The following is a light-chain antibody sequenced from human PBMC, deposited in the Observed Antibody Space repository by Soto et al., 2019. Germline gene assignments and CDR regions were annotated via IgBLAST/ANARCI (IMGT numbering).Light chain of an antibody. J-gene: IGKJ4*01. V-gene: IGKV1-27*01. CDR1: QGISNF. CDR3: QKYNSGPLT. Sequence: DVQMTPSPSSLSASVGDRVTITCRASQGISNFVAWYQQIAGKVPKLLIHSASTLQSGVPSRFSGSGSGTDFTLTISSLQPEDVAIYYCQKYNSGPLTFGGGTKVDI. CDR2: SAS.